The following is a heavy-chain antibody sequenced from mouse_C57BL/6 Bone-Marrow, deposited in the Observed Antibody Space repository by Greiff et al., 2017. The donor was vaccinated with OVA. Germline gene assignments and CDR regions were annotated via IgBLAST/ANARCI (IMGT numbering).Heavy chain of an antibody. CDR3: ARDLYYYGSSYFAY. Sequence: EVKLMESGGGLVKPGGSLKLSCAASGFTFSSYAMSWVRQTPEKRLEWVATISDGGSYTYYPDNVKGRFTISRDNAKNNLYLQMSHLKSEDTAMYYCARDLYYYGSSYFAYWGQGTLVTVSA. V-gene: IGHV5-4*01. D-gene: IGHD1-1*01. CDR2: ISDGGSYT. CDR1: GFTFSSYA. J-gene: IGHJ3*01.